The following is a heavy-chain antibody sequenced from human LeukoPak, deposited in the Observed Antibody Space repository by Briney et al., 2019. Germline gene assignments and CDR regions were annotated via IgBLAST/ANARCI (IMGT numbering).Heavy chain of an antibody. Sequence: TLSLTCTVSGGSISSSYWSWIRQPPGKGLEWIGYIYYSGSTNYNPSLKSRVTISVDTSKNQFSLKLSSVTAADTAVYYCASSTVTTHFFDYWGQGTLVTVSS. CDR1: GGSISSSY. CDR3: ASSTVTTHFFDY. J-gene: IGHJ4*02. D-gene: IGHD4-17*01. CDR2: IYYSGST. V-gene: IGHV4-59*12.